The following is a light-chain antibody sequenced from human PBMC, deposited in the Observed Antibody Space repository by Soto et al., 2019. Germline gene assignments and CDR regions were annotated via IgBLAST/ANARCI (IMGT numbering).Light chain of an antibody. CDR1: SPNIGAGYD. J-gene: IGLJ2*01. CDR3: QSYDSSLSAL. CDR2: GNS. Sequence: QSVLTQPTSVSGAPGQRVTISCTGSSPNIGAGYDVQWYQQLPGTAPKLLIYGNSNRPSGVPDRFSGSKSGTSASLAITGLQAENEADYYCQSYDSSLSALFGGGTKLTVL. V-gene: IGLV1-40*01.